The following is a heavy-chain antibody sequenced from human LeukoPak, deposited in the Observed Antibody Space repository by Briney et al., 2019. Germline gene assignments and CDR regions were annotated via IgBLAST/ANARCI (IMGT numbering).Heavy chain of an antibody. CDR2: IYYSGST. D-gene: IGHD3-22*01. V-gene: IGHV4-59*08. CDR3: ATLPTTYYDRWRTQFDY. Sequence: PSETLSLTCTVSGGSISSYYWSWIRQPPGKGLEWIGYIYYSGSTNYNPSLKSRVTISVDTSKNQFSLKLSSVTAADTAVYYCATLPTTYYDRWRTQFDYWGQGTLVTVSS. CDR1: GGSISSYY. J-gene: IGHJ4*02.